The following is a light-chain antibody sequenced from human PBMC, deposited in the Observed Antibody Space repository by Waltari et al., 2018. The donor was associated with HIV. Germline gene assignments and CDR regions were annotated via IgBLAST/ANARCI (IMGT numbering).Light chain of an antibody. CDR2: TND. V-gene: IGLV1-44*01. CDR1: SSNIGRNT. Sequence: QSGLTQAPSASGTPGQRVTISCSGSSSNIGRNTVNWYQQFPGSAPRLLIYTNDQRPSRVPDRFSGSKSGTSASLVIRGLQSEDEADYYCAAWDDSLNGPVFGGGTKLTIL. CDR3: AAWDDSLNGPV. J-gene: IGLJ2*01.